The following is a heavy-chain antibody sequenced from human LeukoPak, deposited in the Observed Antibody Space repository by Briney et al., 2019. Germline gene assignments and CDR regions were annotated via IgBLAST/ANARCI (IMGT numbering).Heavy chain of an antibody. CDR2: IYYSGST. D-gene: IGHD3-22*01. J-gene: IGHJ3*02. CDR3: ARDGSGYPDAFDI. Sequence: SETLSLTCTVSGGSISSYYWSWIRQPPGKGLEWIGYIYYSGSTNYNPSLKSRVTISVDTSKNQLSLKLSSVTAADTTVYYCARDGSGYPDAFDIWGQGPMVTVSS. V-gene: IGHV4-59*01. CDR1: GGSISSYY.